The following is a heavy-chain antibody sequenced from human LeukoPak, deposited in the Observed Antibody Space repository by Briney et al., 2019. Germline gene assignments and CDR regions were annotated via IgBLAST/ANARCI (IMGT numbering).Heavy chain of an antibody. CDR3: ARASYYYGSGSHYYYYYMDV. V-gene: IGHV4-59*01. D-gene: IGHD3-10*01. CDR2: IYYSGST. Sequence: SETLSLTCTVSGGSISSYYWSWIRQPPGKGLEWIGYIYYSGSTNYNPSLKSRVTISVDTSKNQFSLKLSSVTAADTAVYYCARASYYYGSGSHYYYYYMDVWGKGTTVTVSS. J-gene: IGHJ6*03. CDR1: GGSISSYY.